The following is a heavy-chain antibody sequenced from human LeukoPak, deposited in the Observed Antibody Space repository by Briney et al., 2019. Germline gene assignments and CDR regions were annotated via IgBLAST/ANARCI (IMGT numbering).Heavy chain of an antibody. CDR1: GDSISSTYY. J-gene: IGHJ4*02. CDR3: AAQILLCHYY. Sequence: SETLSLTCTVSGDSISSTYYWAWIRQSPGKGLEWIGSMHQSGNTYYNPSLKSRVTISVDTSKNQFSLKLSSVTAADTAVYYCAAQILLCHYYWGQGALVTVSS. V-gene: IGHV4-38-2*02. CDR2: MHQSGNT. D-gene: IGHD2/OR15-2a*01.